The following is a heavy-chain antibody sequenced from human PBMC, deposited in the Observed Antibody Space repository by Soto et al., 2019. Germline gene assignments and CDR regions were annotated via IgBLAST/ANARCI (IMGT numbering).Heavy chain of an antibody. Sequence: EVQLVESGGGLIQPGGSLRLSCAVSGFTVSNNYMSWVRQAPGKGLEGVSVIYSGGYTAYGDSVKGRFTISRDNSKNTLFFQKKDRGPGGRGGFYGATQRGGGGYWGQGTLVTVSS. CDR2: IYSGGYT. J-gene: IGHJ4*02. CDR3: ATQRGGGGY. V-gene: IGHV3-53*01. D-gene: IGHD6-25*01. CDR1: GFTVSNNY.